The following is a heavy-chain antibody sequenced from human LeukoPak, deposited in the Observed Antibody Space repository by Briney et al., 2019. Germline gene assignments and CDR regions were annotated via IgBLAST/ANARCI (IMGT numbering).Heavy chain of an antibody. Sequence: GGSLRLSCAASGFTFSDYFMSWIRQAPEKGLEWLSYIGPSSDNINYAGSVKGRFTVSRDNAKNSLYLQMNSLRAEDTAVYYCARVNPTNSGFYTYWGQGTLVTVSS. CDR3: ARVNPTNSGFYTY. CDR1: GFTFSDYF. CDR2: IGPSSDNI. J-gene: IGHJ1*01. D-gene: IGHD3-22*01. V-gene: IGHV3-11*06.